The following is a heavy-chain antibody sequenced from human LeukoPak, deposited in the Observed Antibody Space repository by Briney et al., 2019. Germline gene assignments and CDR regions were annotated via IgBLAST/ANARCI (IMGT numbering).Heavy chain of an antibody. V-gene: IGHV3-21*01. D-gene: IGHD4-23*01. CDR1: GFSFSSHG. CDR2: ISSSSSYI. J-gene: IGHJ4*02. Sequence: GGSLRLSCAGSGFSFSSHGMNWVRQAPGKGLEWVSSISSSSSYIYYADSVKGRFTISRDNAKNSLYLQMNSLRAEDTAVYYCARKDYGGNYFDYWGQGTLVTVSS. CDR3: ARKDYGGNYFDY.